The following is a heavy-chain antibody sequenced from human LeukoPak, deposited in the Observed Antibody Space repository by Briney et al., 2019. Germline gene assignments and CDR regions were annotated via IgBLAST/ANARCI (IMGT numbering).Heavy chain of an antibody. CDR3: ARDGQWELLGTIDAFDI. CDR1: GFTFSSYW. J-gene: IGHJ3*02. Sequence: GGSLRLSCAASGFTFSSYWMSWVRQAPGKGLEWVANIKQDGSEKYYVDSVKGRFTISRDNAKNSLYLQMNSLRAEDTAVYYCARDGQWELLGTIDAFDIWGQGTMVTVSS. D-gene: IGHD1-26*01. V-gene: IGHV3-7*01. CDR2: IKQDGSEK.